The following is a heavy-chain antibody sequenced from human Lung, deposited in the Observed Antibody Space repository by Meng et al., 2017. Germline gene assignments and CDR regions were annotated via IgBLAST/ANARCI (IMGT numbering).Heavy chain of an antibody. J-gene: IGHJ4*02. CDR2: VYFSGST. V-gene: IGHV4-61*08. CDR1: GDYGSSGGYY. CDR3: ARGGTVVNLGY. D-gene: IGHD4-23*01. Sequence: VPLTESGPGLVRPSETPALTCPVSGDYGSSGGYYCSWIRQPPRKELEWIRYVYFSGSTTYNPPLQSRVTITPDTSKNQFSLKLHSVTAADTAVYYCARGGTVVNLGYWGPGTLVTVSS.